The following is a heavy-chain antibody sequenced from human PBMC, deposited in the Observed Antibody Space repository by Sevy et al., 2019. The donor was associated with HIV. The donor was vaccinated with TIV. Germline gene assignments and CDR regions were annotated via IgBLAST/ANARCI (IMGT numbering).Heavy chain of an antibody. CDR1: GFTFNNSW. CDR3: ATAPGYYDSAPFDY. CDR2: IKSKIDGETT. V-gene: IGHV3-15*01. J-gene: IGHJ4*02. D-gene: IGHD3-22*01. Sequence: GGSLRLSCAVSGFTFNNSWMNWVRQAPGTGLQWVALIKSKIDGETTDYAAPVKGRFTISRDHSKNTLYLQMNSLKIEDTAVYYCATAPGYYDSAPFDYWGPGTLVTVSS.